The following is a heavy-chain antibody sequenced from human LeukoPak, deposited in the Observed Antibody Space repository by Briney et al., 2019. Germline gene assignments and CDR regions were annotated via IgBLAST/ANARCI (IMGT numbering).Heavy chain of an antibody. CDR2: ISYDGSNK. Sequence: GGSLRLSCAASGFTFSSYGMHWVRQAPGKGLEWVAVISYDGSNKYYADSVKGRFTISRDNSKNTLCLQMNSLRAEDTAVYYCAKDKYDILTLFDYWSQGTLVTVSS. J-gene: IGHJ4*02. CDR1: GFTFSSYG. V-gene: IGHV3-30*18. CDR3: AKDKYDILTLFDY. D-gene: IGHD3-9*01.